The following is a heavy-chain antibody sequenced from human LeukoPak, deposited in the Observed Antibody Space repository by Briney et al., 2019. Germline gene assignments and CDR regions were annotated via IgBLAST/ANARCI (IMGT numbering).Heavy chain of an antibody. D-gene: IGHD3-16*01. Sequence: SETLSLTCTVSGGSISSSSYYWGWIRQPPGKGLEWIGSIYYSGSTNYNPSLKSRVTISVDTSKNQFSLKLSSVTAADTAVYYCARGDKGPTPFMITFGGVPGHWGQGTLVTVSS. J-gene: IGHJ4*02. CDR3: ARGDKGPTPFMITFGGVPGH. CDR1: GGSISSSSYY. CDR2: IYYSGST. V-gene: IGHV4-39*07.